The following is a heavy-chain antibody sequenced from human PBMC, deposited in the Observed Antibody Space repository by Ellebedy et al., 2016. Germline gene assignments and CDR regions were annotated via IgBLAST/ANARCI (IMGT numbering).Heavy chain of an antibody. CDR3: RQGHYADY. CDR1: GFTFSNFF. CDR2: ISAGGDNT. Sequence: GGSLRLXXATSGFTFSNFFMSWVRQTPGKGLEWVSTISAGGDNTRFADSVKGRFTVSRDNSRNTVYLRMSNLRVEDTARYYCRQGHYADYWGQGTLVTVSS. V-gene: IGHV3-23*01. J-gene: IGHJ4*02.